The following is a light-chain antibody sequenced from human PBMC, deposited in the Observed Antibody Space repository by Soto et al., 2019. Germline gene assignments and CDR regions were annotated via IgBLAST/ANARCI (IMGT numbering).Light chain of an antibody. CDR2: AAS. CDR1: QGIRND. V-gene: IGKV1-39*01. J-gene: IGKJ5*01. CDR3: QQSYSTPFT. Sequence: IHMSQSAAALSASVGDRVTITCRASQGIRNDLGWYQQKPGKAPKLLIYAASSLPSGLPSRFSGSGSGTDFTLTISSLQPEDFATYYCQQSYSTPFTFGQGTRLEI.